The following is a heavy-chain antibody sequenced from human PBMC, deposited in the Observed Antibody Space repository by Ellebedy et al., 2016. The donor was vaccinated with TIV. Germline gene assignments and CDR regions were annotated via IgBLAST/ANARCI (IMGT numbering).Heavy chain of an antibody. CDR2: INQDASRK. D-gene: IGHD1-1*01. CDR1: GFTFSDSW. Sequence: PGGSLRLSCAASGFTFSDSWMTWVRQAPGKGLEWVANINQDASRKYYLDSVKGRFTVSRDNAKNSLYLQMNSLRAEDTAVYYCSSWKYWGQGTQVTVSS. CDR3: SSWKY. J-gene: IGHJ4*02. V-gene: IGHV3-7*01.